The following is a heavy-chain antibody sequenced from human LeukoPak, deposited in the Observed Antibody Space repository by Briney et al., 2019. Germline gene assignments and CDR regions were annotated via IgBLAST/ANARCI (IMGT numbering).Heavy chain of an antibody. V-gene: IGHV1-2*02. Sequence: SVKVSCKASGYTFSDYYIHWVRQAPGQGLEWVGWIDPNSGGTNYAQKFQGRLTMTRDTSISTAYMELSRLRSDDTAVYYCARVFGGCSGGSCYWFDPWGQGTLVTVSS. D-gene: IGHD2-15*01. CDR3: ARVFGGCSGGSCYWFDP. CDR1: GYTFSDYY. J-gene: IGHJ5*02. CDR2: IDPNSGGT.